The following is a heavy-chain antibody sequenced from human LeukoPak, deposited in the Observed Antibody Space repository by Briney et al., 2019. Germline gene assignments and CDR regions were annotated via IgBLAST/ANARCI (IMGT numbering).Heavy chain of an antibody. CDR1: GGSISSYY. CDR2: IYTSGST. D-gene: IGHD4-17*01. J-gene: IGHJ4*02. Sequence: SETLSLTCTVSGGSISSYYWSWIRQPAGKGLEWIGRIYTSGSTNYNPSLKSRVTMSVDTSKNQFSLKLSSVTAADTAVYYCATDRPSDYGDLLMFDYWGQGTLVTVSS. V-gene: IGHV4-4*07. CDR3: ATDRPSDYGDLLMFDY.